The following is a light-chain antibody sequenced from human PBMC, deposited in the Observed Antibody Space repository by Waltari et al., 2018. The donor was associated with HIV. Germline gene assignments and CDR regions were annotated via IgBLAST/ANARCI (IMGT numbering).Light chain of an antibody. CDR1: SPNLGNKY. CDR2: DNN. J-gene: IGLJ3*02. V-gene: IGLV1-51*01. Sequence: QSVLTQPPSVSAAPGQKVTISCSGSSPNLGNKYLSWYQHRPGTAPKLLIYDNNKRPSGIPGRFSGSKSGTSATVGITGFQTGDEAYYYCGTWDSSLSAGHWVFGGGTKLTVL. CDR3: GTWDSSLSAGHWV.